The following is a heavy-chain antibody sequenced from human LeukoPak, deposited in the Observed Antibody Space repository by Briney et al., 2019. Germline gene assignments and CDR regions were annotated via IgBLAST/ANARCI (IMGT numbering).Heavy chain of an antibody. J-gene: IGHJ4*02. CDR2: ISYDGSNE. CDR3: ARGWGCGYDSPCFDY. CDR1: GFTFSSYV. Sequence: GGSLRLSCAASGFTFSSYVMHWVRQAPGKGLEWVAIISYDGSNEYYADSVKGRFTISRDNSKNTLYLQMNSLRAEDTAVYYCARGWGCGYDSPCFDYWGQGTLVTVSS. V-gene: IGHV3-30*04. D-gene: IGHD5-12*01.